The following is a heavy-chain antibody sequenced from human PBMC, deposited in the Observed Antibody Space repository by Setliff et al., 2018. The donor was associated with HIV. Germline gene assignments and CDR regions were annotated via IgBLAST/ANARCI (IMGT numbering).Heavy chain of an antibody. CDR1: GFSISSRYY. V-gene: IGHV4-38-2*01. CDR2: IYHTGSS. D-gene: IGHD1-26*01. CDR3: ARAPPYKWEPSQDY. Sequence: KPSETLSLTCDVSGFSISSRYYWGWIRQSPGKGLEWIGNIYHTGSSYYNPSLKSRVTVSVDTSKNQFSLKLSSVTAADTAVYYCARAPPYKWEPSQDYWGQGTLVTVSS. J-gene: IGHJ4*02.